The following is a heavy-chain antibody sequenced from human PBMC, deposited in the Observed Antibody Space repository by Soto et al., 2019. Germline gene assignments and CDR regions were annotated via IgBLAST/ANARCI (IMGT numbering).Heavy chain of an antibody. Sequence: KAXETLCLTCAVSGGSVSSGHVYWSWIRQPPGKGLEWIGYIYYSGSTKYNPSLRSRVTVLVDTSKNQFSLKLTSVTAAHTPVYYCARSGSGSGWLGGQGTLVTVYS. V-gene: IGHV4-61*01. CDR1: GGSVSSGHVY. D-gene: IGHD6-19*01. CDR3: ARSGSGSGWL. CDR2: IYYSGST. J-gene: IGHJ4*02.